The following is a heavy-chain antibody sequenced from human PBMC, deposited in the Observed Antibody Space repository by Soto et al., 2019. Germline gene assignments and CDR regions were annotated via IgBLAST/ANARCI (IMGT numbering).Heavy chain of an antibody. CDR2: VHYRGSI. D-gene: IGHD3-22*01. Sequence: TSETLSLTCTVSGGSITSNTFYWDWIRQPPGKGLEWIGSVHYRGSIYYNPSLKSRVSISMATSKNQFSLKLSSVTATDTAIYYCARQSDYYDTSGLSYFDNWGQGTLVTVSS. J-gene: IGHJ4*02. V-gene: IGHV4-39*01. CDR1: GGSITSNTFY. CDR3: ARQSDYYDTSGLSYFDN.